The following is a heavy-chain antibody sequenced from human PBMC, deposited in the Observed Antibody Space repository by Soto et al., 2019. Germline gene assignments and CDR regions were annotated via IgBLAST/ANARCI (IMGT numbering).Heavy chain of an antibody. D-gene: IGHD3-22*01. V-gene: IGHV1-18*04. J-gene: IGHJ4*02. CDR1: GYTFTSYG. Sequence: GASVKVSCKASGYTFTSYGISWVRQAPGQGLEWMGWISAYNGNTNYAQKLQGRVTMTTDTSTSTAYMELRSLRSDDTAVYYCAREWYYYDSRGYYEEGEFDSWGQGTLVTVSS. CDR3: AREWYYYDSRGYYEEGEFDS. CDR2: ISAYNGNT.